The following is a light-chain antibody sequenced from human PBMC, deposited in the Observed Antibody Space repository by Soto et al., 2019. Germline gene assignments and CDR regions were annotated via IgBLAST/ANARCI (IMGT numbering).Light chain of an antibody. CDR3: CSYTSSGTWV. Sequence: QSALTQPASVSGSPGQSITISCTGTSSDVGGYDYVSWYQQHPGIAPKLMIYDVSNLPSGVSSRLSGSKSGKTASLTISGLQAEDEADYYCCSYTSSGTWVFGGGTKLTVL. CDR2: DVS. J-gene: IGLJ3*02. V-gene: IGLV2-14*01. CDR1: SSDVGGYDY.